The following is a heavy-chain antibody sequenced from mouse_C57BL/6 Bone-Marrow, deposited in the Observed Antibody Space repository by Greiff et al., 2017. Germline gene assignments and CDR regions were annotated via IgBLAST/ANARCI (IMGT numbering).Heavy chain of an antibody. D-gene: IGHD1-1*01. CDR3: TTGDYGSSFLAY. CDR2: IDPENGDT. V-gene: IGHV14-4*01. CDR1: GFNIKDDY. J-gene: IGHJ3*01. Sequence: EVKVVESGAELVRPGASVKLSCTASGFNIKDDYMHWVKQRPEQGLEWIGWIDPENGDTEYASKFQGKATITADASSNTAYLQLSSLTSEDTAVYYYTTGDYGSSFLAYWGQGTLVTVSA.